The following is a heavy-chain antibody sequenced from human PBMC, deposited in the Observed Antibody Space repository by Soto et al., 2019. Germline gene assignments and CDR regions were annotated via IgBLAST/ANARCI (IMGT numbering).Heavy chain of an antibody. Sequence: EVQLVESGGGLVKPGGSLRLSCAASGFTFSTYSMNWVRQAPGTGPEWVSSISSSSSYIYYADSVKGRFTISRDNAKNSLYLQMNSLRAEDTAVYYCARELDAGYPDYWGQGTLVTVSS. CDR3: ARELDAGYPDY. V-gene: IGHV3-21*01. J-gene: IGHJ4*02. D-gene: IGHD5-12*01. CDR1: GFTFSTYS. CDR2: ISSSSSYI.